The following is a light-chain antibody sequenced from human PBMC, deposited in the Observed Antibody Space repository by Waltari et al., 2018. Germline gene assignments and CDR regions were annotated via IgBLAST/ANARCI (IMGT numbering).Light chain of an antibody. Sequence: QSALTQPASVSGSPGQSITISCTGTKSDVGLYNYVSWYQQHPGKAPKVIIYDVSQRPSGISNRFSGSKSGNTASLIISGLQADDEADYYCKSYTGTGSWVFGGGTKLTVL. CDR3: KSYTGTGSWV. V-gene: IGLV2-14*03. J-gene: IGLJ3*02. CDR1: KSDVGLYNY. CDR2: DVS.